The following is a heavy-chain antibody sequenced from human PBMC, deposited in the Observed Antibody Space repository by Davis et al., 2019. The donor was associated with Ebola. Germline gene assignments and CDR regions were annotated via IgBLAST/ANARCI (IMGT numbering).Heavy chain of an antibody. Sequence: GESLKISCAASGFTFSSNSMNWVRQAPGKGLEWVSFISSSSNYIYYADSVKGRFTVSRDNAKKSLYLQMNSLRAEDTAVYYCVRDPALVVTGGGWFFGLWGRGTLVTVSS. CDR2: ISSSSNYI. J-gene: IGHJ2*01. CDR1: GFTFSSNS. CDR3: VRDPALVVTGGGWFFGL. D-gene: IGHD2-21*02. V-gene: IGHV3-21*01.